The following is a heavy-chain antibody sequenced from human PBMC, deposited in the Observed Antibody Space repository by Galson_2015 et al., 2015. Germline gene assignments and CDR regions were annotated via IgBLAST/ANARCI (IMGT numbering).Heavy chain of an antibody. Sequence: SLRLSCATSGSTFGNFGMTWVRQAPGKGLEWLSVISGSGGLTYYADSVRGRFTISRDNSKNTLHLRMNSLRVGDTAVYYCARRRFSGSPDSHLDYWGQGTLVTVSS. V-gene: IGHV3-23*01. CDR3: ARRRFSGSPDSHLDY. CDR2: ISGSGGLT. CDR1: GSTFGNFG. D-gene: IGHD1-26*01. J-gene: IGHJ4*02.